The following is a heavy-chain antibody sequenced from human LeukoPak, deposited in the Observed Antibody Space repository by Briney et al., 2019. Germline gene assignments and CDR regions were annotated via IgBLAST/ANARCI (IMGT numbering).Heavy chain of an antibody. D-gene: IGHD3-22*01. CDR3: AKTPLPYYYDSSGYFDY. CDR2: ISWNSGSM. J-gene: IGHJ4*02. V-gene: IGHV3-9*03. CDR1: GFTFSSYS. Sequence: GGSLRLSCAASGFTFSSYSMNWVRQAPGKGLEWVSGISWNSGSMGYADSVKGRFTISRDNAKNSLYLQMNSLRAEDMALYYCAKTPLPYYYDSSGYFDYWGQGTLVTVSS.